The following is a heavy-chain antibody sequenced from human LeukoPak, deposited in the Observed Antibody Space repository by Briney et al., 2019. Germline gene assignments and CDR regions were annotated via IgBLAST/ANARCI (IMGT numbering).Heavy chain of an antibody. J-gene: IGHJ4*02. CDR3: ARGRGSGWYVDY. D-gene: IGHD6-19*01. CDR2: VNPSGGST. Sequence: ASVKVSCKASGYTFTSYYMHWVRQPPGQGLEWVGIVNPSGGSTSYAQKFQGRVTMTRDTSTSTVYMELSSLRSEDTAVYYYARGRGSGWYVDYWGQGTLVTVSS. V-gene: IGHV1-46*03. CDR1: GYTFTSYY.